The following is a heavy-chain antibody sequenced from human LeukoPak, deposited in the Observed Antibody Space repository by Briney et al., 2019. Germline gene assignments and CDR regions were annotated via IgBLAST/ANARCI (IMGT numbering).Heavy chain of an antibody. V-gene: IGHV3-66*02. CDR3: ARGRYDSSGYYYYFDY. CDR1: GFAVSSNY. CDR2: IYSGGST. Sequence: GGSLRLSCAASGFAVSSNYMSWVRQAPGKGLEGVSVIYSGGSTYYADSVKGRFTISRDNSKNTLYLQMNSLRAEDTAVYYCARGRYDSSGYYYYFDYWGQGTLVTVSS. J-gene: IGHJ4*02. D-gene: IGHD3-22*01.